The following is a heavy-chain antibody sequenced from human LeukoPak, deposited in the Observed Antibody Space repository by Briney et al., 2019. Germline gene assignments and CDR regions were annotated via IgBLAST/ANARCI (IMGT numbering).Heavy chain of an antibody. CDR2: ISGHNGDT. CDR1: GYTFTSYG. V-gene: IGHV1-18*01. CDR3: ARGTRFGEEGQKNAFDI. D-gene: IGHD3-10*01. J-gene: IGHJ3*02. Sequence: ASVKVSCKTSGYTFTSYGMSWVRQAPGHALEWMGWISGHNGDTDYAQILQGRVSITTHTSTSTAYMELRSLRSDDTAVYYCARGTRFGEEGQKNAFDIWGQGTMVTVSS.